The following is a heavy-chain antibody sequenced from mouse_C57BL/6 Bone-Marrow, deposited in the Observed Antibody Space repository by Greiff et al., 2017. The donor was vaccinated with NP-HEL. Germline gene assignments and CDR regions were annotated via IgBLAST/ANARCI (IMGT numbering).Heavy chain of an antibody. D-gene: IGHD4-1*01. CDR1: GFSFTSYG. V-gene: IGHV2-6*03. CDR2: IWSDGST. CDR3: ARPGTGTDYYAMDY. J-gene: IGHJ4*01. Sequence: VQLVESGPGLVAPSQSLSITCTVSGFSFTSYGVHWVRQPPGKGLEWLVVIWSDGSTTYNSALKSRLSISKDNSKSQVFLKMNSLQTDDTAMYYCARPGTGTDYYAMDYWGQGTSVTVSS.